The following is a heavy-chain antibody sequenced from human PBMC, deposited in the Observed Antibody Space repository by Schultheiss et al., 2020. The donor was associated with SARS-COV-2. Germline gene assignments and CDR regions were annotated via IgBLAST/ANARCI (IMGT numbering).Heavy chain of an antibody. Sequence: VKVSCKASGYTFTSYGISWVRQAPGQGLEWMGWISAYNGNTNYAQKLQGRVTMTTDTSTSTAYMELRSLRSDDTAVYYCARAGYCSGGSCYGGYYYYYGMDVWGQGTTVTVSS. J-gene: IGHJ6*02. CDR2: ISAYNGNT. V-gene: IGHV1-18*01. CDR1: GYTFTSYG. D-gene: IGHD2-15*01. CDR3: ARAGYCSGGSCYGGYYYYYGMDV.